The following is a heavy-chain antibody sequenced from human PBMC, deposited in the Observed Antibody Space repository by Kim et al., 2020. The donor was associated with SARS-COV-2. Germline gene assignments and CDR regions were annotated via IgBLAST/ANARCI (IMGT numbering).Heavy chain of an antibody. Sequence: ADSVKGRFTISRDNSKNTLYLQMNSLRAEDTAVYYCARVNRPPSPPYFDYWGQGTLVTVSS. CDR3: ARVNRPPSPPYFDY. J-gene: IGHJ4*02. V-gene: IGHV3-33*01.